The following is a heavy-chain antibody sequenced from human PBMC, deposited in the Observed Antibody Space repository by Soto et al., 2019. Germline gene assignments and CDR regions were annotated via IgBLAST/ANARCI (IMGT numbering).Heavy chain of an antibody. D-gene: IGHD2-15*01. CDR3: ARHRPYCSGGSCYSGWFDP. V-gene: IGHV4-39*01. J-gene: IGHJ5*02. CDR2: IYYSGST. CDR1: GGSISSSSYY. Sequence: SETLSLTCTVSGGSISSSSYYWGWIRQPPGKGLEWIGSIYYSGSTYYNPSLKSRVTISVDTSKNQFSLKLISVTAADTAVYYCARHRPYCSGGSCYSGWFDPWGQGTLVTVSS.